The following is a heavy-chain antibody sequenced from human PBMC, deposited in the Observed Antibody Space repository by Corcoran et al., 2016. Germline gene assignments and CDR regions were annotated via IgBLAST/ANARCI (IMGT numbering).Heavy chain of an antibody. D-gene: IGHD4-17*01. CDR3: ARHVKSDYGDYGSDY. J-gene: IGHJ4*02. CDR2: IYYSGST. Sequence: QLQLQESGPGLVKPSETLSLTCTVSGGSISSSSYYWGWIRQPPGKGLEWIGSIYYSGSTYYNPSLKSRVTISVDTSKNQFSLKLSSVTAADTAVDYCARHVKSDYGDYGSDYWGQGTLVTVSS. V-gene: IGHV4-39*01. CDR1: GGSISSSSYY.